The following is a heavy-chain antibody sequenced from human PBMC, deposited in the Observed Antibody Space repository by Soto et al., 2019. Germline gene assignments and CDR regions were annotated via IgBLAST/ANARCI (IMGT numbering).Heavy chain of an antibody. J-gene: IGHJ4*02. CDR3: ATEGRSGWYDY. CDR1: GFTFTDYS. V-gene: IGHV1-3*04. D-gene: IGHD6-19*01. Sequence: QDHLVQSGPEVKRPGASVRISCKTSGFTFTDYSLHWVRQAPGQGLEWMGRSDIGNGNRKDSQDLQGRGTITSDTSASTAYIDLNSLKFEDTAVYYCATEGRSGWYDYWRQVTLVTVAS. CDR2: SDIGNGNR.